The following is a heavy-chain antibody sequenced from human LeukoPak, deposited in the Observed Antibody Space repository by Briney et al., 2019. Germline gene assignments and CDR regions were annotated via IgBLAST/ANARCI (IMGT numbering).Heavy chain of an antibody. CDR3: ARLPYYYYYMDV. Sequence: SETLSLTCTVSGGSISSSSYNWGWIRQPPGKGLEWIGSIYYSGSTYYNPSLKSRVTISVDTSKNQFSLRLSSVTAADTALYYCARLPYYYYYMDVWGKGTTVTVSS. CDR1: GGSISSSSYN. V-gene: IGHV4-39*07. CDR2: IYYSGST. J-gene: IGHJ6*03.